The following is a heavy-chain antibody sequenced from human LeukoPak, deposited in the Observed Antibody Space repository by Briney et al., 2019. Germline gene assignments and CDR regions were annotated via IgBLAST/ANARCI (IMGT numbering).Heavy chain of an antibody. V-gene: IGHV3-53*01. Sequence: GSLRLSCAASGFTVSSNYMSWVRQAPGKGLEWVSVIYSGGSTYYADSVKGRFTISRDNSKNTLYLQMNSLRAEDTAVYYCAKAGYYYYMDVWGKGTTVTVSS. D-gene: IGHD7-27*01. CDR2: IYSGGST. CDR1: GFTVSSNY. J-gene: IGHJ6*03. CDR3: AKAGYYYYMDV.